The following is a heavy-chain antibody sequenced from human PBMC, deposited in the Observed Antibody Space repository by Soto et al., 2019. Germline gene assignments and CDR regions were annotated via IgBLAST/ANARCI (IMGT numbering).Heavy chain of an antibody. V-gene: IGHV4-4*02. CDR1: GGSISSTNW. CDR2: VYHTGST. CDR3: ATLPPRIVVVVLPIPS. Sequence: PSETLSLTCVVSGGSISSTNWWTWVRQTPGKGLEWIGEVYHTGSTKYNPSLRNRVTISLDNSNNQFSLNLKSVTAADTAVYYCATLPPRIVVVVLPIPSWGQGTLVTVSS. J-gene: IGHJ4*02. D-gene: IGHD2-15*01.